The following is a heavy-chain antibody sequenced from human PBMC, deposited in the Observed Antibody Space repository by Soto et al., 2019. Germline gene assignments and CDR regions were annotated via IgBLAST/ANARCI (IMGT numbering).Heavy chain of an antibody. CDR2: IHSTRSP. Sequence: QVQLQESGPGLVKPSETLSLTCTVSGDSVSKYYWNWIRQPAGKGLEGIGRIHSTRSPNYNPSLKSRVTMSVDTSKNQFSLKLNLTSVTAADTAVYYCARSPAYGDYANLDTWGQGTLVTVSS. CDR3: ARSPAYGDYANLDT. D-gene: IGHD4-17*01. CDR1: GDSVSKYY. J-gene: IGHJ5*02. V-gene: IGHV4-4*07.